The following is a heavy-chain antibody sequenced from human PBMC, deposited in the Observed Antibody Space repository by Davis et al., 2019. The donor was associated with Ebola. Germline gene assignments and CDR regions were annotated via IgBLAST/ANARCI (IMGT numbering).Heavy chain of an antibody. D-gene: IGHD5-24*01. CDR1: GFTFSSYA. CDR3: AKDSAGYNEILYYYYGMDV. CDR2: ISYDGSNK. V-gene: IGHV3-30-3*01. J-gene: IGHJ6*02. Sequence: GGSLRLSCAASGFTFSSYAMHWVRQAPGKGLEWVAVISYDGSNKYYADSVKGRFTISRDNSKNTLYLQMNSLRAEDTAVYYCAKDSAGYNEILYYYYGMDVWGQGTTVTVSS.